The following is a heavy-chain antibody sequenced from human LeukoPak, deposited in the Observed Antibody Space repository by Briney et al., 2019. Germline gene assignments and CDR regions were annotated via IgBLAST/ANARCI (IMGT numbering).Heavy chain of an antibody. Sequence: SETLSLTCTVSRGSISSRSYYWGWIRQPPGKGLEWIGSIYYSGSTYYNPSLKSRVTISVDMSKNQFSLKLSSVTAADTAVYYCARAVEYYYGSGSAWGQGTLVTVSS. D-gene: IGHD3-10*01. V-gene: IGHV4-39*07. CDR2: IYYSGST. CDR1: RGSISSRSYY. J-gene: IGHJ5*02. CDR3: ARAVEYYYGSGSA.